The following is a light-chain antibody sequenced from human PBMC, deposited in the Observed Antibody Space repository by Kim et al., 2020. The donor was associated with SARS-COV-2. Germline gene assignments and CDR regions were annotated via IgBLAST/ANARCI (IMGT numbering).Light chain of an antibody. Sequence: DIQMSQSPSSLSAFVGDRVTITCRASQSISDYLNWYQHKPGKAPNLLIYAASTLQSGVPSRFAGSGSGTDFTLTITSLQPEDFATYFCQQTYTATLTFGGGTKVDIK. V-gene: IGKV1-39*01. CDR2: AAS. CDR1: QSISDY. CDR3: QQTYTATLT. J-gene: IGKJ4*01.